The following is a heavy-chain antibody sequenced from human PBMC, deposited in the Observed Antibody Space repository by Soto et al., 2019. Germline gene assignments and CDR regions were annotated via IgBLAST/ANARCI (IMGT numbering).Heavy chain of an antibody. CDR3: ARGVKYGAYSRWFDP. CDR1: GYTFTSYY. J-gene: IGHJ5*02. CDR2: INPSGGST. Sequence: EASVKVSCKASGYTFTSYYMHWVRQAPGQGLEWMGIINPSGGSTSYAQKFQGRVTMTRDTSITTAYMELRSLRSEDTAVYFCARGVKYGAYSRWFDPWGQGTLVTVSS. V-gene: IGHV1-46*01. D-gene: IGHD4-17*01.